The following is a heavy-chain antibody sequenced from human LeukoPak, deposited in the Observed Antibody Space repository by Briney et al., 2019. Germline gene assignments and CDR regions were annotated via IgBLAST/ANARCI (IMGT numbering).Heavy chain of an antibody. V-gene: IGHV1-69*04. CDR3: ARDSRTMVVTLPYFDY. CDR1: GGTFSSYT. D-gene: IGHD4-23*01. J-gene: IGHJ4*02. CDR2: IIPILGIA. Sequence: SVKVSCKASGGTFSSYTISWVRQAPGQGLEWMGRIIPILGIANYAQKFQGRVTITADKSTSTAYMELSSLRSEDTAVYYCARDSRTMVVTLPYFDYWGQGTLVTVSS.